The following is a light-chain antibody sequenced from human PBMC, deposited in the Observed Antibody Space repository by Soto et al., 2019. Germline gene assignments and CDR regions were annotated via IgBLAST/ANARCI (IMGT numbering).Light chain of an antibody. CDR1: QTINNN. V-gene: IGKV3-15*01. Sequence: VMTPAPATLSVSPGERATLSCRASQTINNNVAWYQLKDGQVPRLVIYGASTRATDIPARFSGSGSGTEIALTISSLQSEDFAEYPGQQYKNWPQAFGEGTKVDIK. CDR2: GAS. J-gene: IGKJ1*01. CDR3: QQYKNWPQA.